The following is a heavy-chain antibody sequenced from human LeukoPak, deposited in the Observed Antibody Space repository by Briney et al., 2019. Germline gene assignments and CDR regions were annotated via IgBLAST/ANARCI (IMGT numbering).Heavy chain of an antibody. V-gene: IGHV1-2*02. CDR1: GYTFTGYF. CDR3: ARSSPPTYYHFYYYMDV. D-gene: IGHD6-13*01. Sequence: ASVKVSCKASGYTFTGYFIHWVRQAPGQGLEWMGWINPNSGGTNYAQKFQGRVTMTRDTSISTAYMELSRLRSDDTAVYYCARSSPPTYYHFYYYMDVWGKGSTVTVSS. CDR2: INPNSGGT. J-gene: IGHJ6*03.